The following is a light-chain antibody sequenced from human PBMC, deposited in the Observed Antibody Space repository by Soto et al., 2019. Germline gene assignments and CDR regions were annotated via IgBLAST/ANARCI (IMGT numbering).Light chain of an antibody. J-gene: IGKJ1*01. CDR2: GAS. V-gene: IGKV3-20*01. Sequence: EILLTQSPGTLSLSPGERATLSCRASQTVISNYLAWYQQKPGQAPRLLIYGASHRATGFPARFSGSGSGTDFTLTVSRLEPEDFAVYYCQHYGSSTWTFGQGTKVDIK. CDR1: QTVISNY. CDR3: QHYGSSTWT.